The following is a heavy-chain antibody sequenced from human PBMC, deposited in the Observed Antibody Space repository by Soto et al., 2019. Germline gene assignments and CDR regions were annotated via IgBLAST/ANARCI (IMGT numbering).Heavy chain of an antibody. CDR1: GFPFSSFW. Sequence: PGGSLRLSCAAPGFPFSSFWMHWGRPAPGEGLVWVSRINSDGSTTSYADSVKGRFTISRDNAKNTLYLQMNSLRAEDTAVYYCARIPPGWGGEQLVLDYWGQGTLVTVSS. V-gene: IGHV3-74*01. CDR3: ARIPPGWGGEQLVLDY. J-gene: IGHJ4*02. CDR2: INSDGSTT. D-gene: IGHD6-13*01.